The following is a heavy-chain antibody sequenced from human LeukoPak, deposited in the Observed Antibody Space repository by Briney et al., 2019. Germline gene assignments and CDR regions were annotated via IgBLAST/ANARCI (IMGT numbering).Heavy chain of an antibody. J-gene: IGHJ3*02. D-gene: IGHD3-10*01. Sequence: SETLSLTCAVYGGSFSGYYWSWIRQPPGKGLEWIGEINHSGSTNYNPSLKSRVTISVDTSKNQFSLKLSSVTAADTAVYYCARVTGSYGAFDIWGQGTMVTVSS. CDR1: GGSFSGYY. CDR3: ARVTGSYGAFDI. V-gene: IGHV4-34*01. CDR2: INHSGST.